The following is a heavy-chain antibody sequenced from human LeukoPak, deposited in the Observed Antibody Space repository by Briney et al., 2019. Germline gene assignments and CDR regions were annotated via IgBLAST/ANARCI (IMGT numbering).Heavy chain of an antibody. J-gene: IGHJ4*02. D-gene: IGHD3-22*01. CDR1: GYTFTSYG. CDR3: ARGPHYDSSGYYSPFDY. Sequence: ASVKVSCKASGYTFTSYGISWVRQAPGQGLEWMGWISAYNGNTNYAQKLQGRVTMTTDTSTSTAYMELSSLRSEDTAVYYCARGPHYDSSGYYSPFDYWGQGTLVTVSS. CDR2: ISAYNGNT. V-gene: IGHV1-18*01.